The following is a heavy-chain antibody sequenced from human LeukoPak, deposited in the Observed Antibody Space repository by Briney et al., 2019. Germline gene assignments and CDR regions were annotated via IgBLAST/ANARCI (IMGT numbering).Heavy chain of an antibody. Sequence: GGSLRLSCAASGFTFSSYAMSWVRQAPGKGLEWVSLISGDGGSTYYADSVKGRFTISRDNSKNSLYLQMNSLRTEDTALYYCAKPPATAIPHPYYYYGMDVWGQGTTVTVSS. CDR3: AKPPATAIPHPYYYYGMDV. V-gene: IGHV3-43*02. D-gene: IGHD2-2*02. J-gene: IGHJ6*02. CDR1: GFTFSSYA. CDR2: ISGDGGST.